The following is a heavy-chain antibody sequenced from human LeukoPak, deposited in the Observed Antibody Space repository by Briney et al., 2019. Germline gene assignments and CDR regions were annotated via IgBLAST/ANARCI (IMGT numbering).Heavy chain of an antibody. J-gene: IGHJ4*02. Sequence: GASVKVSCKASGYSLSNYGVSWVRQAPGQGLEWMGWISAYNGNTNYAQNLQGRVTMTTDTSTSTAYMELKSLRSDDTAVYYCARDRGGGTAMVTGYWGQGTLVTVSS. CDR1: GYSLSNYG. D-gene: IGHD5-18*01. V-gene: IGHV1-18*01. CDR3: ARDRGGGTAMVTGY. CDR2: ISAYNGNT.